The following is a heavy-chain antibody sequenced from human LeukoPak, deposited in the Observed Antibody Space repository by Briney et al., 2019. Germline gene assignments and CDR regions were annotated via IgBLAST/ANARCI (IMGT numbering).Heavy chain of an antibody. V-gene: IGHV4-38-2*01. J-gene: IGHJ3*02. Sequence: SETLSLTCAVSGYSISSGYYWGWTRHPPGKGLEWIGSIYHSGSTYYNPSVKSRVTISVDTSKNQFSLKLSSVTAADAAVYYCARKGRADIVVVVAATDLAFDIWGQGTMVTVSS. CDR3: ARKGRADIVVVVAATDLAFDI. CDR1: GYSISSGYY. D-gene: IGHD2-15*01. CDR2: IYHSGST.